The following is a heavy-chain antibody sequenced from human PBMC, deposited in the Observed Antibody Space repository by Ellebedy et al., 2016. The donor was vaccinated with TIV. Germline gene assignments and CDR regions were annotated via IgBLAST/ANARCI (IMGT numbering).Heavy chain of an antibody. CDR2: ISSSSSYI. Sequence: GESLKISXAASGFTVSSNYMSWVRQAPGKGLEWVSSISSSSSYIYYADSVKGRFTISRDNSRNTLFLQMNSLRAEDTAVYYCARDRPPYGLFDYWGQGTLVTVSS. CDR3: ARDRPPYGLFDY. CDR1: GFTVSSNY. V-gene: IGHV3-21*04. D-gene: IGHD3-10*01. J-gene: IGHJ4*02.